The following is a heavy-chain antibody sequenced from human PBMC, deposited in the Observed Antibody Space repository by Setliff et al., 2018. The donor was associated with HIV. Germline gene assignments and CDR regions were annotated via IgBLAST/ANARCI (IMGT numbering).Heavy chain of an antibody. D-gene: IGHD2-2*01. CDR1: GYTFTTYA. V-gene: IGHV1-3*01. CDR3: ASDCSSTSCPGSFNYYYYYYYMDV. Sequence: ASVKVSCKASGYTFTTYAIFWVRQAPGQRLERMGWINEASGNTKCSQKFQGRVTMTRDTSTSTVYMELSSLRSEDTAVYYCASDCSSTSCPGSFNYYYYYYYMDVWGKGTTVTVSS. J-gene: IGHJ6*03. CDR2: INEASGNT.